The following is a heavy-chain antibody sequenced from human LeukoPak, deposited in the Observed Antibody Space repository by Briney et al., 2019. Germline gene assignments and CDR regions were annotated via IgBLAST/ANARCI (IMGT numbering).Heavy chain of an antibody. Sequence: ASVKVSCKASGGTFSSYIITWVRQAPGQGLEWMGRIIPMFGTPNYAQMFQDRVTITADESARTAYMELSSLRFEDTAVYYCASSMGRHYDSSGYYPGYWGQGTLVTVSS. D-gene: IGHD3-22*01. V-gene: IGHV1-69*13. J-gene: IGHJ4*02. CDR2: IIPMFGTP. CDR3: ASSMGRHYDSSGYYPGY. CDR1: GGTFSSYI.